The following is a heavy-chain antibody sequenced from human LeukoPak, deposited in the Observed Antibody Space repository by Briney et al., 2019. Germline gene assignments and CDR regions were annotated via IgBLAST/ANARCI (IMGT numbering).Heavy chain of an antibody. CDR1: GGSISSSSYH. D-gene: IGHD3-22*01. CDR2: IYYSGST. V-gene: IGHV4-39*07. J-gene: IGHJ4*02. CDR3: ARERTLFPSDSSGYFDY. Sequence: PSETLSLTCTVSGGSISSSSYHWGWIRQPPGKGLEWIGSIYYSGSTYYNPSLKSRVTISVDTSKNQFSLKLSSVTAADTAVYYCARERTLFPSDSSGYFDYWGQGTLVTVSS.